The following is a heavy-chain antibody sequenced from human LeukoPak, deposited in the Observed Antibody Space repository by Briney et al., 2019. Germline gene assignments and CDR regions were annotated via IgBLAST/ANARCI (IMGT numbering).Heavy chain of an antibody. J-gene: IGHJ5*01. CDR3: ARDNDPDYSSSPGWFDS. CDR1: GLSFSSYA. CDR2: ISSDGSNK. Sequence: PGRSLTLSCAAPGLSFSSYAMNWVRRAPGKGLEWVAVISSDGSNKFYADSVKGRFTVSRDNSKTTLYLQMTSLRVEETVGYYCARDNDPDYSSSPGWFDSWGQGTLVTVSP. D-gene: IGHD6-6*01. V-gene: IGHV3-30-3*01.